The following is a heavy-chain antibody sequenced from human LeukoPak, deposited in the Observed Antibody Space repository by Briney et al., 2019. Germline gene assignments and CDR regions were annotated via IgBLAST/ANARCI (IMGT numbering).Heavy chain of an antibody. CDR3: AKARITMVRGVDDAFDI. CDR1: GFTFDDYA. V-gene: IGHV3-9*01. Sequence: GRSLRLSCAASGFTFDDYAMHWVRQAPGKGLEWVSGISWNSGSIGYADSVKGRFTISRDNAKNALYLQMNSLRAEDTALYYCAKARITMVRGVDDAFDIWGQGTMVTVSS. J-gene: IGHJ3*02. D-gene: IGHD3-10*01. CDR2: ISWNSGSI.